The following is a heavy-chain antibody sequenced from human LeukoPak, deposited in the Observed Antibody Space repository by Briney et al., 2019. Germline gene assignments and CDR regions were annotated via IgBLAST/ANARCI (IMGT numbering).Heavy chain of an antibody. CDR3: ARETSNYYYFDS. CDR1: GGTFSSYG. J-gene: IGHJ4*02. V-gene: IGHV1-69*13. CDR2: IVPMYGTR. Sequence: GASVKVSCKASGGTFSSYGINWVRQAPGQGLEWMGGIVPMYGTRNYAQKFQGRVIITADESTTTAYMELRSLRSEDTAVYYCARETSNYYYFDSWGRGTLVTVSS. D-gene: IGHD4-11*01.